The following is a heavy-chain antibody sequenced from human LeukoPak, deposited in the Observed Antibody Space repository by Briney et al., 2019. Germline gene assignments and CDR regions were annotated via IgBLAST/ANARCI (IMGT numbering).Heavy chain of an antibody. CDR3: ASPHDYGDLDAFDI. V-gene: IGHV3-53*01. Sequence: GGSLRLTCAASGFTVSSNYMSWVRQAPGKGLEWVSVIYCGGSTYYADSVKGRFTISRDNSKNTLYLQMNSLRAEDTAVYYCASPHDYGDLDAFDIWGQGTMVTVSS. CDR1: GFTVSSNY. CDR2: IYCGGST. J-gene: IGHJ3*02. D-gene: IGHD4-17*01.